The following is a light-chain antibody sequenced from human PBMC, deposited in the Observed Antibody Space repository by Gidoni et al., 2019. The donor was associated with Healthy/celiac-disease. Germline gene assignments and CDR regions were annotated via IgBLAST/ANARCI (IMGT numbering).Light chain of an antibody. J-gene: IGKJ3*01. CDR3: QQSYSTLIFT. CDR2: AAS. CDR1: QSISSY. V-gene: IGKV1-39*01. Sequence: DIQMTQSPSSLSASVGDRVTITGRASQSISSYLNWYQQKQGKAPKLLIYAASSLQSGVPSRFSGSGSGTDFTLTISSLQPEDFATYYCQQSYSTLIFTFGPGTKVDIK.